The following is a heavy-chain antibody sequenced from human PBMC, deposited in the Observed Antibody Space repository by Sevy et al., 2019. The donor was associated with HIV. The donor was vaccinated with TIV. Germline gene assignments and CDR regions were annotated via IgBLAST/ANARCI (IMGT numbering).Heavy chain of an antibody. J-gene: IGHJ4*02. CDR1: GFTFSGSA. CDR3: TASMKTDVLRYYEWLEEPPFDH. Sequence: GGSLRLSCAASGFTFSGSAMHWVRQASGKGLEWVGRIRSRVNSHATAYAESVKGRFTISRDDSENTAFLQMSSLKTEDTAVYYCTASMKTDVLRYYEWLEEPPFDHWGQGTLVTVSS. CDR2: IRSRVNSHAT. V-gene: IGHV3-73*01. D-gene: IGHD3-9*01.